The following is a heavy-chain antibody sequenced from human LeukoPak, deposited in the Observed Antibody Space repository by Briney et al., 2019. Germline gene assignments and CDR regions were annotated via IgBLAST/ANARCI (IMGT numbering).Heavy chain of an antibody. CDR3: ARTRIAAATPTPDFFDY. V-gene: IGHV1-69*13. D-gene: IGHD6-13*01. CDR1: GYTFTSYG. Sequence: SVKVSCKASGYTFTSYGISWVRQAPGQGLEWMGGIIPIFGTANYAQKFQGRVTITADESTSTAYMELSSLRSEDTAVYYCARTRIAAATPTPDFFDYWGQGTLVTVSS. J-gene: IGHJ4*02. CDR2: IIPIFGTA.